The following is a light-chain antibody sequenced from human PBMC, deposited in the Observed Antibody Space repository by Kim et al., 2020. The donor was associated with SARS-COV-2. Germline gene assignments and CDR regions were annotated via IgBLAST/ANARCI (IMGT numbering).Light chain of an antibody. CDR2: DAT. V-gene: IGKV3-15*01. CDR1: QTINNK. J-gene: IGKJ1*01. CDR3: QQSNDWPPLT. Sequence: PEERATLSCRASQTINNKLVWYQQKPGQAPRLLIYDATTRATGVPARFIGSGSETDFTLTNSSLQSEDFAVYYCQQSNDWPPLTFGQGTKVDIK.